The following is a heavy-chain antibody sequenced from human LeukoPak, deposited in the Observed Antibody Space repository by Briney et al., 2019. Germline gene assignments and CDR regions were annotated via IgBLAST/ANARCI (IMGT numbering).Heavy chain of an antibody. Sequence: SETLSPTCAVYGGSFSVYYWSWIHQPPGKGLEWIGEINHSGSTNYNPSLKSRVTISVDTSKNQFSLKLTSVTAADTAVYYCARRSLVRGVVIGAWGQGTLVTVSS. CDR1: GGSFSVYY. CDR2: INHSGST. D-gene: IGHD3-10*01. CDR3: ARRSLVRGVVIGA. V-gene: IGHV4-34*01. J-gene: IGHJ5*02.